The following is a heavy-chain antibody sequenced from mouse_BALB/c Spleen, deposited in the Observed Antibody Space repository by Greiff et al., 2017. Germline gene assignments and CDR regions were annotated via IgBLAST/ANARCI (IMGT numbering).Heavy chain of an antibody. CDR3: ARGLSSYYWYFDV. J-gene: IGHJ1*01. V-gene: IGHV7-3*02. D-gene: IGHD1-1*01. CDR1: GFTFTDYY. Sequence: EVKLVESGGGLVQPGGSLRLSCATSGFTFTDYYMSWVRQPPGKALEWLGFIRNKANGYTTEYSASVKGRFTISRDNSQSILYLQMNTLRAEDSATYYCARGLSSYYWYFDVWGAGTTVTVSS. CDR2: IRNKANGYTT.